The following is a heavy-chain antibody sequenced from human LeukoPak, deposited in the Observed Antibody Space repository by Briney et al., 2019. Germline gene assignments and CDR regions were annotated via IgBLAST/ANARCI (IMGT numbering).Heavy chain of an antibody. D-gene: IGHD1/OR15-1a*01. CDR2: ISYDGGIK. CDR1: GFTFSTYS. V-gene: IGHV3-30*18. CDR3: AKDSAGTAGDIRYFDY. J-gene: IGHJ4*01. Sequence: QRGRSQSLFCAPSGFTFSTYSMHWVRQAPGKGLEWVAVISYDGGIKYYADSVKGRFTISRDNSKNTLYLQMNSLRADDTAVYYCAKDSAGTAGDIRYFDYWGHGNPVTVSS.